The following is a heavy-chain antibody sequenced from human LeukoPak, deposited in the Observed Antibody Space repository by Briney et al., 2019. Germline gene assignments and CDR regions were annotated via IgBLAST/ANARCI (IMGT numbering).Heavy chain of an antibody. CDR1: GGSISSGGYY. CDR3: ARDARRRTTVTNNWFDP. CDR2: IYYSGST. D-gene: IGHD4-17*01. V-gene: IGHV4-31*01. J-gene: IGHJ5*02. Sequence: SQTLSLTCTVSGGSISSGGYYWSWIRQHPGKGLEWIGYIYYSGSTSYNPSLKIQDTISENTSKNQFSLKLSSVTAADTAVYYCARDARRRTTVTNNWFDPWGQGTMVTVSS.